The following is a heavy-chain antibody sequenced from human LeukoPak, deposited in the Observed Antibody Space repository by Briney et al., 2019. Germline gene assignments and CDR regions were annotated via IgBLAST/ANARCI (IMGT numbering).Heavy chain of an antibody. J-gene: IGHJ4*02. CDR1: GFTFDSSA. CDR2: ISATGRDT. D-gene: IGHD2-15*01. Sequence: GGSLRLSCAGSGFTFDSSAMSWIRQAPGKGLEWVSTISATGRDTYYTDSVKGRFTISRDNSKNTLYLQMNSLRAEDTAVYYRAKAPWSEDDGFDYWGQGTLVTVSS. CDR3: AKAPWSEDDGFDY. V-gene: IGHV3-23*01.